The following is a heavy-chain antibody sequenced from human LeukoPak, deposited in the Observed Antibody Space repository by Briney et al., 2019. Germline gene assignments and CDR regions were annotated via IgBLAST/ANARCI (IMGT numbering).Heavy chain of an antibody. CDR1: VDSMGGYW. D-gene: IGHD3-22*01. V-gene: IGHV4-59*08. CDR2: IYYSGTT. CDR3: ARTDSSGYYLLYWYFDL. J-gene: IGHJ2*01. Sequence: EASETLSLTCSVSVDSMGGYWWSWIRQSPGKGLEWIGYIYYSGTTHYNPSLKSRATISLDTSKNQFSLKLSSVTAADTAVYYCARTDSSGYYLLYWYFDLWGRGTLVTVSS.